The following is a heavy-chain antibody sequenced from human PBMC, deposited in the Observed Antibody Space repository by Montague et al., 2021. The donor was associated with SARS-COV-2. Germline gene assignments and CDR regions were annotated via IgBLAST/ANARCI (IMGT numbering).Heavy chain of an antibody. D-gene: IGHD3-10*01. CDR2: IKEDGSQK. Sequence: SLRLSCAAFGFNFRSYWMSWVRQAPGKGLEWVANIKEDGSQKYYMDSVKGRFTISRDNSKNTLYLQMNSLRAEDTAVYYCARERGNDYGDYWGQGTLVTVSS. CDR3: ARERGNDYGDY. CDR1: GFNFRSYW. J-gene: IGHJ4*02. V-gene: IGHV3-7*01.